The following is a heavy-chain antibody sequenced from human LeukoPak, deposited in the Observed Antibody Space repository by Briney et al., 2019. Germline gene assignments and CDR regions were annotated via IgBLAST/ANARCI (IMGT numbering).Heavy chain of an antibody. J-gene: IGHJ6*03. CDR3: ARVPADYYYYYMDV. Sequence: GGSLRLSCAASGFTFSDYYMSWIRQAPGKGLEWVANIKQDGSEKYYVDSVKGRFTISRDNAKNSLYLQMNSLRAEDTAVYYCARVPADYYYYYMDVWGKGTTVTISS. CDR2: IKQDGSEK. V-gene: IGHV3-7*01. CDR1: GFTFSDYY.